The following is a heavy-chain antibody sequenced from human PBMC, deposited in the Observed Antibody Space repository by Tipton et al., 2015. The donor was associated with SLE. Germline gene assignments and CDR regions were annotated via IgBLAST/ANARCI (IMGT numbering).Heavy chain of an antibody. D-gene: IGHD6-6*01. J-gene: IGHJ4*02. V-gene: IGHV4-31*03. CDR3: ARVKTGAARFFDY. Sequence: TLSLTCTASGGSINSGDFYWSWIRQRPGKGLEWIGYIHNSGSTYYNPSLKSRVTISEDTSNNQFSLKLNSVTAADTAVYYCARVKTGAARFFDYWGQGTLVTVSS. CDR1: GGSINSGDFY. CDR2: IHNSGST.